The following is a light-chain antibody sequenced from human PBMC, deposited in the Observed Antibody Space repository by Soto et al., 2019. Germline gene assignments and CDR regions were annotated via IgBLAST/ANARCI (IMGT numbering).Light chain of an antibody. CDR1: QSVSSSY. Sequence: EIVLTQSPGTLSLSPGERATLSCRASQSVSSSYLAWYQQKPGQAPRLLIYGASSRATVIPDRFSGSGSGTDFTLTISRLEPEEFAVYYCQQYGSSPSWTVGQGTKVEIK. CDR2: GAS. J-gene: IGKJ1*01. CDR3: QQYGSSPSWT. V-gene: IGKV3-20*01.